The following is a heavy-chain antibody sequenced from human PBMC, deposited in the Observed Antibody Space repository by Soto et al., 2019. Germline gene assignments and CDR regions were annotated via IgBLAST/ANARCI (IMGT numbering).Heavy chain of an antibody. D-gene: IGHD2-8*02. CDR1: GGSISSSNW. CDR3: ARDKITGLFDD. Sequence: PSETLSLTCAVSGGSISSSNWWSWVRQPPGKGLEWIGEIYHSGRTNYNPSLQSRVTISVDTSKNQFSLKLTSVTAADTAVYYCARDKITGLFDDWGQGTLVTVSS. CDR2: IYHSGRT. V-gene: IGHV4-4*02. J-gene: IGHJ4*02.